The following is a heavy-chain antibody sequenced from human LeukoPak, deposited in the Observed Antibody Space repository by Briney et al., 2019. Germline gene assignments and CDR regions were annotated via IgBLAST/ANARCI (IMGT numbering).Heavy chain of an antibody. CDR1: GFTLSFIA. Sequence: GGSLRLSCAASGFTLSFIALGGVRQAPGKGWDWVSSISGTSGNTYYADSVKGRFAISRDNSKDTLYLQMNSLRAEDTAIYYCAKFRADSRGWPFDYWGQGTLVTVSS. V-gene: IGHV3-23*01. D-gene: IGHD6-19*01. CDR3: AKFRADSRGWPFDY. CDR2: ISGTSGNT. J-gene: IGHJ4*02.